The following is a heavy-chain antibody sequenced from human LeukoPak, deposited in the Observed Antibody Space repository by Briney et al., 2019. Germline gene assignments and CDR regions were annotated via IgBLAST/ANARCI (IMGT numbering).Heavy chain of an antibody. D-gene: IGHD3-9*01. CDR3: ARDQRAVESVLRYFDWSPPYYYGMDV. J-gene: IGHJ6*04. Sequence: ASVTVSCKASGYTFTSYGISWVRQVPGQGLEWMGWISAYNGKSNYAQKLQGRVTMTTDTSTSTAYMELRSLRSDDTAVYYCARDQRAVESVLRYFDWSPPYYYGMDVWGKGTTVTVSS. CDR2: ISAYNGKS. V-gene: IGHV1-18*04. CDR1: GYTFTSYG.